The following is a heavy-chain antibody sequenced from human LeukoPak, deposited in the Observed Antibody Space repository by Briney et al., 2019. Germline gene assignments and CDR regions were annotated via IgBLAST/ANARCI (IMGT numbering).Heavy chain of an antibody. Sequence: PGGSLRLSCAGSGLTLSNAWMIWVRQAPGKGLGWVGRIKSKTDGGTTDYAAPVEGRFTISRDDTKNTLYLQMNSLKTEDTAVYYCTTDLGEYWGQGTLVTVSS. D-gene: IGHD3-16*01. CDR1: GLTLSNAW. J-gene: IGHJ4*02. V-gene: IGHV3-15*01. CDR3: TTDLGEY. CDR2: IKSKTDGGTT.